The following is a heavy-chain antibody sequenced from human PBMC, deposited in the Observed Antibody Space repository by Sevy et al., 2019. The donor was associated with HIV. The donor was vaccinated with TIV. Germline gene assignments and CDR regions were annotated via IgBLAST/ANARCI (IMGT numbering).Heavy chain of an antibody. CDR2: INSDGSST. Sequence: GGSLRLSCAASGLTFSSYWMHWVRQAPGKGLVWVSRINSDGSSTSYADSVKGRFTISRDNAKNTLYLQMNSLRAEDTAVYYCAREQVHDFWSGYYPKGMDVWGQGTTVTVSS. D-gene: IGHD3-3*01. J-gene: IGHJ6*02. CDR3: AREQVHDFWSGYYPKGMDV. V-gene: IGHV3-74*01. CDR1: GLTFSSYW.